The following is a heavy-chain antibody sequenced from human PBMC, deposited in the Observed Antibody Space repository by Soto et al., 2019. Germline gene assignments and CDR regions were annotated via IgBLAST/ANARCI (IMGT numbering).Heavy chain of an antibody. Sequence: AGGSLRLSCAACGFTFNHYWIAWVRQAPWKGLEWVANIKQDGIEKYYVDSVKGRFTISRDNAKNSVYLQMNSLRAEDTAVYYCATHSFDNLSAGDSWGQATLVSGS. CDR1: GFTFNHYW. D-gene: IGHD5-18*01. J-gene: IGHJ4*02. CDR2: IKQDGIEK. CDR3: ATHSFDNLSAGDS. V-gene: IGHV3-7*01.